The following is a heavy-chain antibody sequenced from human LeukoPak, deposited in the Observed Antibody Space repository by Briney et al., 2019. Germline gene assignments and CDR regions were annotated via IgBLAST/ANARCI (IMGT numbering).Heavy chain of an antibody. J-gene: IGHJ3*02. Sequence: PAGTLSLTCTVSGGSISSYSWSWIRQPPGKGLEWIGYIYYSGSTNYNPPLKSRVTISVDTSKNQFSLKLSSVTAADTAVYYCAREGSAVTLDAFDIWGQGTVVTVSS. CDR2: IYYSGST. D-gene: IGHD4-11*01. CDR1: GGSISSYS. CDR3: AREGSAVTLDAFDI. V-gene: IGHV4-59*12.